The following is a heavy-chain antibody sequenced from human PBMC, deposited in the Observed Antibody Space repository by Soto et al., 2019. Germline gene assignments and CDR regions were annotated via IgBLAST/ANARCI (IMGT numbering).Heavy chain of an antibody. D-gene: IGHD2-21*02. Sequence: QVQLQESGPGLVKPSQTLSLTCTVSGGSISSGGYYWSWIRQHPGKGLEWIGYIYYSGSTYYNPSLTSRVTISVDTSKNQFSLKLSSVTAADTAVYYCARGMVVTAICDYWGQGTLVTVSS. CDR2: IYYSGST. CDR1: GGSISSGGYY. J-gene: IGHJ4*02. CDR3: ARGMVVTAICDY. V-gene: IGHV4-31*03.